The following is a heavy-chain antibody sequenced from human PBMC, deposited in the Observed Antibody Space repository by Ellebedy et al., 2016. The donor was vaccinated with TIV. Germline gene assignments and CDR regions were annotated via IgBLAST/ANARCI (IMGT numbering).Heavy chain of an antibody. CDR3: ARRGNSIFDY. J-gene: IGHJ4*02. CDR2: IYPSGST. V-gene: IGHV4-31*03. D-gene: IGHD1-7*01. Sequence: MPSETLSLTCTVSGGSIRNSGYYWSWLRQHPGKGLEWIGYIYPSGSTHYNPSLKSRVSMSVDTSKNEFSLRLNSVTAADTALYYCARRGNSIFDYWGQGALVTVSS. CDR1: GGSIRNSGYY.